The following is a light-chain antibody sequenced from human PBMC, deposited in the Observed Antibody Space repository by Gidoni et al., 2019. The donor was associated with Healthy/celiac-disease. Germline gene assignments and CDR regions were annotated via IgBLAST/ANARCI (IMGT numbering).Light chain of an antibody. CDR1: QSISSW. J-gene: IGKJ4*01. CDR2: KAS. CDR3: QQYNSWLT. V-gene: IGKV1-5*03. Sequence: GVTITCRASQSISSWLAWYQQKPGKAPKLLIYKASSLESGVPSRFSGSGSGTEFTLTISSLQPDDFATYYCQQYNSWLTFGGGTKVEIK.